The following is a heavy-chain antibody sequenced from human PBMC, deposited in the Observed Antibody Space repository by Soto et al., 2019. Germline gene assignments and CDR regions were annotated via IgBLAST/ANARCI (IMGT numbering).Heavy chain of an antibody. D-gene: IGHD6-19*01. CDR2: IYYTRST. V-gene: IGHV4-30-4*01. CDR1: VGSISSGDYY. Sequence: TLSLTCTVSVGSISSGDYYWVWVRQAPGKDLEYIVYIYYTRSTYDNPSLNSPVTISVDTSKNQFSLKLSSVAAADTAVYYCVRRLAVKPRYYFDYWGQGTLVTVSS. J-gene: IGHJ4*02. CDR3: VRRLAVKPRYYFDY.